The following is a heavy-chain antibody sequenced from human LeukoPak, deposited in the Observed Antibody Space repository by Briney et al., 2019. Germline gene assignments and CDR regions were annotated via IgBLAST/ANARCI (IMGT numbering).Heavy chain of an antibody. V-gene: IGHV1-69*04. CDR3: ARHMGFPWGPGGLPI. CDR2: IIPILNME. CDR1: GGTFSSYA. J-gene: IGHJ3*02. D-gene: IGHD5-18*01. Sequence: SVKVSCKASGGTFSSYAISWVRQAPGQGLEWMGRIIPILNMENYAQKFQGRVTITADKSTSTAYMELSSLRSEDTAVYYCARHMGFPWGPGGLPIWGQGTMVTVSS.